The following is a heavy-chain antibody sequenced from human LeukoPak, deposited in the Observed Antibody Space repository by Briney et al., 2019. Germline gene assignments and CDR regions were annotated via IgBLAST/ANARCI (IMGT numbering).Heavy chain of an antibody. Sequence: GGSLRLSCAASGFTFSTYAMTWVRQAPGKGLEWVSGISGSGDRIYYAESVKGRFTISRDNAKDTLYLQMNSLRAEDTAVYYCAKGLSGTYSPLFDYWGQGTLVTVSS. CDR2: ISGSGDRI. D-gene: IGHD3-10*01. CDR1: GFTFSTYA. J-gene: IGHJ4*02. V-gene: IGHV3-23*01. CDR3: AKGLSGTYSPLFDY.